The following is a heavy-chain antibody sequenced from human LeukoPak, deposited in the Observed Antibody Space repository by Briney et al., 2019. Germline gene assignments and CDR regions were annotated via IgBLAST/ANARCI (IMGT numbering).Heavy chain of an antibody. CDR1: GYTFTGYY. V-gene: IGHV1-2*02. CDR2: INPNSGGT. J-gene: IGHJ5*02. CDR3: ARALKLKLNWFDP. Sequence: ALVKVSCKASGYTFTGYYMHWVRQAPGQGLEWMGWINPNSGGTNYAQKFQGRVTMTRDTSISTAYMELSRLRSDDTAVYYCARALKLKLNWFDPWGQGTLVTVSS. D-gene: IGHD5-24*01.